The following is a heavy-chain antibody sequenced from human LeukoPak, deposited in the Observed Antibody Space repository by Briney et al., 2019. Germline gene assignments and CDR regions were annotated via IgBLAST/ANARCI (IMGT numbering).Heavy chain of an antibody. J-gene: IGHJ4*02. CDR1: GDSVSRNSAS. V-gene: IGHV6-1*01. D-gene: IGHD4-17*01. CDR3: TRGGFGDYVSSLDY. CDR2: TYYRSKGYD. Sequence: SQTLSLTFAISGDSVSRNSASWNWIRQSPSRGLEWLGRTYYRSKGYDHYAVSVRGRITITPDDSKNHFSLHFNSVPPEDTAVYYCTRGGFGDYVSSLDYWGQGTLVTVSS.